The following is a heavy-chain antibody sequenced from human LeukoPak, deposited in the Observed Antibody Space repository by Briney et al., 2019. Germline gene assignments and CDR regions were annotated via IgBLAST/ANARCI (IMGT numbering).Heavy chain of an antibody. V-gene: IGHV3-66*01. Sequence: GGSLRLSCAASGFTVSSNFMGWVRQAPGKGLEWVSVIYSGGSTYYADSVKGRFTISRDNSKNTLYLQMNSLRVEDTAVYYCALGLVTDYWGQGPLVTVSS. CDR3: ALGLVTDY. D-gene: IGHD3-9*01. CDR1: GFTVSSNF. CDR2: IYSGGST. J-gene: IGHJ4*02.